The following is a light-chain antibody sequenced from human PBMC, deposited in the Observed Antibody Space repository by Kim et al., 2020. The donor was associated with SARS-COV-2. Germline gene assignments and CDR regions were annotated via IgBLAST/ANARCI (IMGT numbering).Light chain of an antibody. V-gene: IGLV3-19*01. Sequence: AFGQPVKIPRQGDSPRSCYARWYQQKPGLAPVLVIYGKNSRPSVIPDRFSVSSSGNTASLTVSGAQAEYEADYYCDSPDSSGNQVVFGGGTQLTVL. CDR1: SPRSCY. J-gene: IGLJ2*01. CDR2: GKN. CDR3: DSPDSSGNQVV.